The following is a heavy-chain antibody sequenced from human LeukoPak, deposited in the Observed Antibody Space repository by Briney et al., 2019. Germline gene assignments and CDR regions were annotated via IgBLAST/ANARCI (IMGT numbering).Heavy chain of an antibody. V-gene: IGHV6-1*01. CDR1: GDSVSSNSAV. CDR2: IYYRSKWYN. CDR3: ARDRGSWALNDY. Sequence: SQTLSLTCAISGDSVSSNSAVWTWIRQSPSRGLEWLGRIYYRSKWYNDYAVSVKSRITINPDTSKNQFSLQLNSVTPEDTAVYYCARDRGSWALNDYWGQGTLVTVSS. D-gene: IGHD1-26*01. J-gene: IGHJ4*02.